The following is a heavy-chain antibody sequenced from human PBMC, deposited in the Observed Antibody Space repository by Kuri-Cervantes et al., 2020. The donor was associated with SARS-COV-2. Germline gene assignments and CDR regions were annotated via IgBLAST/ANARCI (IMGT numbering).Heavy chain of an antibody. CDR2: INHSGST. D-gene: IGHD3-22*01. V-gene: IGHV4-34*01. CDR3: ARDLGYYDSSGYYYYYMDV. CDR1: GGSFSGYY. Sequence: GSLRLSCAVYGGSFSGYYWSWIRQPPGKGLEWIGEINHSGSTNYNPSLKSRVTISVDTSKNQFSLKLSSVTAADTAVYYWARDLGYYDSSGYYYYYMDVWGKGTTVTVSS. J-gene: IGHJ6*03.